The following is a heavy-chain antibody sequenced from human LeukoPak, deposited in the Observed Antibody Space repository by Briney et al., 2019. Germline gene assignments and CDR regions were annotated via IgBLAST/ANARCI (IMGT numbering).Heavy chain of an antibody. V-gene: IGHV3-30-3*01. CDR3: ATQGSGGYYPY. Sequence: PGRSLRLSCAASGFTFSSYAMHWVRQAPGKGLEWVAVISYDGSNKYYADSVKGRFTISRDNSKNTLYLQMNSLRAEDTAIYYCATQGSGGYYPYWGQGTLVTVSS. CDR1: GFTFSSYA. J-gene: IGHJ4*02. D-gene: IGHD3-22*01. CDR2: ISYDGSNK.